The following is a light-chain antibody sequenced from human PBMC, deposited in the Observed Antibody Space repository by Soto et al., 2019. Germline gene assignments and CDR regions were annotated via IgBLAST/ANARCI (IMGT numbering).Light chain of an antibody. Sequence: ALTQPASVSGSPGQSITISCTGTSSDFGSYNLISWYQQYPGKAPKLMIYEVSKRPSGVSNRFSGSKSGNTASLTISGLQAEDEADYYCCSYAGSSTFYVFGTGTKVTVL. J-gene: IGLJ1*01. CDR3: CSYAGSSTFYV. CDR2: EVS. CDR1: SSDFGSYNL. V-gene: IGLV2-23*02.